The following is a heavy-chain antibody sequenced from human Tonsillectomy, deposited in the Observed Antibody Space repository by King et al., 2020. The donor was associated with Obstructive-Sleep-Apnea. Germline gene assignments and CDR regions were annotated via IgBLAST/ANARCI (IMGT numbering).Heavy chain of an antibody. D-gene: IGHD2-2*03. V-gene: IGHV1-2*02. Sequence: VQLVESGAEVKKPGASVKVSCKASGYTFTGYSMHWVRQAPGQGLEWMGWINPHSGFTKYAQRFQGRVTMTRDTSISPAYMELRRLRSDDTAVYYCARDLDTVVVPAAGDYWGQGTLVTVSS. J-gene: IGHJ4*02. CDR1: GYTFTGYS. CDR3: ARDLDTVVVPAAGDY. CDR2: INPHSGFT.